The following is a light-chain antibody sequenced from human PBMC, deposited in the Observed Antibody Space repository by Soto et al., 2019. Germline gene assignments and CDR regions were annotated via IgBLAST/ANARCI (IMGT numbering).Light chain of an antibody. CDR3: SSYSRSVFYDFGYV. J-gene: IGLJ1*01. Sequence: QSVLTQPPSASGFPGQSVTISCTGTSSDVGYYDYVSWYQQHPGKAPKLVIYEVTKRPSGVPDRVSASKSGNTASLTVSWLGAEDEADYYCSSYSRSVFYDFGYVFGTGTKVTV. CDR1: SSDVGYYDY. CDR2: EVT. V-gene: IGLV2-8*01.